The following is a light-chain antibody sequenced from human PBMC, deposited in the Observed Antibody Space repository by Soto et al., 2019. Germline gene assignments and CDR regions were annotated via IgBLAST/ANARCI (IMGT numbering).Light chain of an antibody. CDR3: SSYAGTNNDV. CDR2: EVS. J-gene: IGLJ1*01. CDR1: SSDVGGYHY. V-gene: IGLV2-8*01. Sequence: QSVLTQPPSASGSPGQSVTISCTGTSSDVGGYHYVSWYQQHPGKAPKLIIYEVSKRPSGVPDRFSGSKSGNTASLTVSGLQAEDEADYYCSSYAGTNNDVFGTGTKVTVL.